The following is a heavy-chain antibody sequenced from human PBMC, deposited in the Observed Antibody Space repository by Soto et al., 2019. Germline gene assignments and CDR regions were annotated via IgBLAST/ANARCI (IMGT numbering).Heavy chain of an antibody. CDR3: ARDRRFGVRNSYNWFDP. Sequence: SETLSLTCTVSGGSISSYYWSWIRQPAGKGLEWIGRIYTSGSTNYNPSLKSRVTMSVDTSKNQFSLKLSSVTAADTAVYYGARDRRFGVRNSYNWFDPWGQGTLVTVSS. D-gene: IGHD3-10*01. J-gene: IGHJ5*02. CDR1: GGSISSYY. V-gene: IGHV4-4*07. CDR2: IYTSGST.